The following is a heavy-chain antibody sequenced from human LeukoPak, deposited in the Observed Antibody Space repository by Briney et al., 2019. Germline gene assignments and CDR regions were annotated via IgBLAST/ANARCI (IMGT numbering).Heavy chain of an antibody. CDR2: IYYSGST. Sequence: SETLSLTCTVSGGSISSYYWSWIRQPPGKGLEWIGYIYYSGSTNYNPSLKSRVTISVDTSKNQFSLKLSSVTAADTAVYYCARRISLYSNYVPYYYYYMDVWGKGTTVTISS. CDR1: GGSISSYY. CDR3: ARRISLYSNYVPYYYYYMDV. D-gene: IGHD4-11*01. J-gene: IGHJ6*03. V-gene: IGHV4-59*01.